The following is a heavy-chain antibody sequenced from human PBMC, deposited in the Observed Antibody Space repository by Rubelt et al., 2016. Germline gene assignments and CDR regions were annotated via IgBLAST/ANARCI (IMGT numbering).Heavy chain of an antibody. CDR1: GYTFTGYY. V-gene: IGHV1-2*06. D-gene: IGHD6-6*01. CDR2: IDPNSGAT. Sequence: QLVQSAAEVKEPGASVKVSCKASGYTFTGYYIHWMRQAPGQGLEWMGRIDPNSGATNYTQIFQGRVTMTRDTSVRTAYMDLGSLTSGDTAVYYCARVRQLSDYWGQGTLVTVSS. CDR3: ARVRQLSDY. J-gene: IGHJ4*02.